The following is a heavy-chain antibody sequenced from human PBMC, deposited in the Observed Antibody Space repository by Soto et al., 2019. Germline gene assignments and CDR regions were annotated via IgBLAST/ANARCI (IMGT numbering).Heavy chain of an antibody. J-gene: IGHJ1*01. CDR2: INPSGGST. V-gene: IGHV1-46*01. D-gene: IGHD1-1*01. CDR3: ARASITTEYFQH. Sequence: QVQLVQSGAGVKKPGASLKVSCKASGYTLTSYYLHGVRQAPGQGLEWMGIINPSGGSTSYAQKFQGRVTMTRDTSTSTVYMELSSLRSEDTAVYYCARASITTEYFQHWGQGTLVTVSS. CDR1: GYTLTSYY.